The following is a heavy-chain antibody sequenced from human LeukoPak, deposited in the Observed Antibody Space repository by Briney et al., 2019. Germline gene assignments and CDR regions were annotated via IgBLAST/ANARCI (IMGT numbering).Heavy chain of an antibody. CDR2: IYYSGST. V-gene: IGHV4-61*01. J-gene: IGHJ3*02. Sequence: PSETLSLTCTGSGGSISSGSYYWSWIRQPPGKRLEWIGYIYYSGSTNYNPSLKSRVTISVDTSKNQFSLKLSSVTAADTAVYYCARDLSYYYDSSGHHAFDIWGQGTMVTVSS. D-gene: IGHD3-22*01. CDR1: GGSISSGSYY. CDR3: ARDLSYYYDSSGHHAFDI.